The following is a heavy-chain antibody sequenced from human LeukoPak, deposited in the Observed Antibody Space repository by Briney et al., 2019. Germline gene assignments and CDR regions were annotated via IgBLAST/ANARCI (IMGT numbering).Heavy chain of an antibody. D-gene: IGHD5-18*01. CDR1: GFSVSSDY. J-gene: IGHJ4*02. V-gene: IGHV3-53*01. CDR3: AVKDRGYSYGYASV. CDR2: LYSGGHT. Sequence: GGSLRLSCAASGFSVSSDYMSWVRQAPGKGLEWVSVLYSGGHTYYADSVKGRFTISRDNSKNTLYLQMNSLRAEDTAVYYCAVKDRGYSYGYASVWGQGTLVTVSS.